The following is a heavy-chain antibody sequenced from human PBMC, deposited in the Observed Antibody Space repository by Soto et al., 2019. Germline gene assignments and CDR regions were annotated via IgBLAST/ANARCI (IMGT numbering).Heavy chain of an antibody. J-gene: IGHJ4*02. CDR3: ARRYSSGWYHFDY. D-gene: IGHD6-19*01. V-gene: IGHV4-34*01. Sequence: QVQLQQWGAGLLKPSETLSLTCAVYGGSFSGYYWSWIRQPPGKGLEWIGEINHSGSTNYNPSHKSRVTISVDTSKNQFSLKLSSVTAADTAVYYCARRYSSGWYHFDYWGQGTLVTVSS. CDR2: INHSGST. CDR1: GGSFSGYY.